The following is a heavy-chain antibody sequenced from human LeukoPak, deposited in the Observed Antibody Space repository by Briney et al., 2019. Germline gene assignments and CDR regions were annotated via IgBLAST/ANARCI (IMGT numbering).Heavy chain of an antibody. D-gene: IGHD1-26*01. CDR2: ISSSSSYI. Sequence: PGGSLRLSCAASGFTFSSYSMNWVRQAPGKGLEWVSSISSSSSYIYYADSVKGRFTISRDNAKNSLYLQMNSLRAEDTAVYYCARNGRRGELHYFDYWGQGTLVTVSS. CDR1: GFTFSSYS. V-gene: IGHV3-21*01. CDR3: ARNGRRGELHYFDY. J-gene: IGHJ4*02.